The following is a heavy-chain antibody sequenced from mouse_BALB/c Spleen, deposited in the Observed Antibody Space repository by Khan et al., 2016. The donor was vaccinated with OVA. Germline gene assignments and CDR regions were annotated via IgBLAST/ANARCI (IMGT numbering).Heavy chain of an antibody. D-gene: IGHD2-2*01. V-gene: IGHV1S81*02. J-gene: IGHJ3*01. CDR3: TRGGYGGFAS. CDR2: FIPSIVIT. CDR1: GYTFPSYF. Sequence: QVQLQQSGAELVKPGPSVNFSCKASGYTFPSYFMSWLNQSLDQGLEWLGVFIPSIVITTFNENFKNKPPLTVDKSSSTTYMQLSSLTSEDSAVYYCTRGGYGGFASWGQGTLVTVSA.